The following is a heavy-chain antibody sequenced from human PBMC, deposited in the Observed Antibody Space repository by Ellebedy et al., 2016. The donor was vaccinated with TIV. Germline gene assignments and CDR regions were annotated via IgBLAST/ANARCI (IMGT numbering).Heavy chain of an antibody. V-gene: IGHV3-53*01. CDR1: GFTVSSNY. J-gene: IGHJ6*02. Sequence: PGGSLRLSCAASGFTVSSNYMSWVRQAPGKGLEWVSVIYSGGSTYYADSVKGRFTISRDNSKNTLYLQMNSLRAEDTAVYYCARRPNYNGMDVWGQGTTVTVSS. D-gene: IGHD6-6*01. CDR3: ARRPNYNGMDV. CDR2: IYSGGST.